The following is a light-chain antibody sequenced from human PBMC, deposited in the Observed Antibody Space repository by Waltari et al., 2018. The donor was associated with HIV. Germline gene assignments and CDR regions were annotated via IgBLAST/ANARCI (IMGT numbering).Light chain of an antibody. Sequence: QSVLTQPPSVSAAPGQRVTISCSGSRSNIGNNYVSWYQQFPGTATKLLIYDNNKRSSGIPDRFSVSKSDTSATLDITGVQTGDEADYYCGTWDGSLRCWVFGGGTKLTVL. J-gene: IGLJ3*02. CDR2: DNN. CDR1: RSNIGNNY. V-gene: IGLV1-51*01. CDR3: GTWDGSLRCWV.